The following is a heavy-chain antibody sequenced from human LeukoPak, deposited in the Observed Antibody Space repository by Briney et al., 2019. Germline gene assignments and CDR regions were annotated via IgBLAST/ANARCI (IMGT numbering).Heavy chain of an antibody. J-gene: IGHJ4*02. V-gene: IGHV3-33*01. CDR3: ARGRYSSGQQTDY. CDR1: GFTFSSYG. Sequence: GGSLRLSCAASGFTFSSYGMHWVRQAPGKGLEWVAVIWYDGSNKYYADSVKGRFTISRDNSKNTLYLQMDSLRAEDTAVYYCARGRYSSGQQTDYWGQGTLVTVSS. CDR2: IWYDGSNK. D-gene: IGHD6-19*01.